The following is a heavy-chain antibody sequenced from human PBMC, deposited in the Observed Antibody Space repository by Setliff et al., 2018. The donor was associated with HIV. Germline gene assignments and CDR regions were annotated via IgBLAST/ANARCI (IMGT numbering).Heavy chain of an antibody. CDR1: GFTLSTYG. CDR3: AKDKGGYNWNYFDY. V-gene: IGHV3-30*02. J-gene: IGHJ4*02. CDR2: VHYNGNDT. Sequence: PGGSLRLSCATSGFTLSTYGMHWVRQAPGKGLEWVARVHYNGNDTFYVDSVKGRFTISRDNSDNTLYLQMDGLRAEDTAVYYCAKDKGGYNWNYFDYWGPGTQVTVSS. D-gene: IGHD1-20*01.